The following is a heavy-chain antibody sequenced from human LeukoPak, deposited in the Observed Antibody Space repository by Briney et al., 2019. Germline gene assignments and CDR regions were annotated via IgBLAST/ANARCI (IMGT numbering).Heavy chain of an antibody. CDR2: INSDGSST. D-gene: IGHD1-26*01. CDR1: GFTFSSYW. V-gene: IGHV3-74*01. Sequence: PGGSLRLSCAASGFTFSSYWRHWFRQAPGKGLVWVSRINSDGSSTSYADSVKGRFTISRDNAKNTLYLQMNSLRAEDTAVYYCARDLDSGSYFDYWGQGTLVTVSS. J-gene: IGHJ4*02. CDR3: ARDLDSGSYFDY.